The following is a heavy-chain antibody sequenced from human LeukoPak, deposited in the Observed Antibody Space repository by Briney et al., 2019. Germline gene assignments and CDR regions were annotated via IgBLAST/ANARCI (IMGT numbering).Heavy chain of an antibody. V-gene: IGHV4-34*01. J-gene: IGHJ4*02. D-gene: IGHD2-15*01. CDR3: ARGRTIVVVVAATLRFDY. CDR2: INHSGST. CDR1: GGSFSGYY. Sequence: SETLSLTCAVYGGSFSGYYWSWIRQPPGKGLEWIGEINHSGSTNYNPSLNSRVTISVDTSKNQFSLKLSSVTAADTAVYYCARGRTIVVVVAATLRFDYWGQGTLVTVSS.